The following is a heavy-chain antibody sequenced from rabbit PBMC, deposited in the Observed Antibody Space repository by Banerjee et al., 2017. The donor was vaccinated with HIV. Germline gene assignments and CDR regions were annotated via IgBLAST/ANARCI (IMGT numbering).Heavy chain of an antibody. CDR3: ARYIAGSGNYPL. J-gene: IGHJ4*01. CDR2: ISSGGSA. CDR1: GLDFNSYS. D-gene: IGHD8-1*01. V-gene: IGHV1S43*01. Sequence: QEQLKESGGGLVQPGGSLKLSCKASGLDFNSYSMSWVRQAPGKGLEWIGCISSGGSAWYASWVNGRFTISRDTSENTVSLKMTSLTAADTATYFCARYIAGSGNYPLWGPGTLVTVS.